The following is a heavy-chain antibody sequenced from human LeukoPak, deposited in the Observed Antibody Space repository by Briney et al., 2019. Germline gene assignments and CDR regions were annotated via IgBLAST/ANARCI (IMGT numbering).Heavy chain of an antibody. CDR1: GYTFTSYG. CDR3: ASSTYRRGYSYGFAMSPYYYGMDV. Sequence: ASVKVSCKASGYTFTSYGISWVRQAPGQGLEWMGWISAYNGNTNYAQKLQGRVTMTTDTSTSTAYMELRSLRSDDTAVYYCASSTYRRGYSYGFAMSPYYYGMDVWGQGTTVTVSS. J-gene: IGHJ6*02. D-gene: IGHD5-18*01. CDR2: ISAYNGNT. V-gene: IGHV1-18*01.